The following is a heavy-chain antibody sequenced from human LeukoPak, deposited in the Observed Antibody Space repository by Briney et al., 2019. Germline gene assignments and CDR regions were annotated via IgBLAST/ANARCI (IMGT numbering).Heavy chain of an antibody. CDR1: GGSITSYY. V-gene: IGHV4-59*01. CDR2: IVYSGST. D-gene: IGHD2-2*01. CDR3: ASDKYCSSTNCPQFQSDI. Sequence: SETLSLTCTVSGGSITSYYWSWIRQPPGKGLEWIGYIVYSGSTNYNPSLQSRVTISLDTSKNQFSLKLSSVTAADTAVYYCASDKYCSSTNCPQFQSDIWGQGTMVTVSS. J-gene: IGHJ3*02.